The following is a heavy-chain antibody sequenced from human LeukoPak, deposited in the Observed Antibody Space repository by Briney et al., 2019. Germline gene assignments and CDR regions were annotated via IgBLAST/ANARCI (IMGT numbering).Heavy chain of an antibody. J-gene: IGHJ3*02. Sequence: GGSPRLSCAASGFTFTTYWMSWVRQAPGKGLDWVANIKQDGSEKYYVDSVKGRFTISRDNAKNSLYLQMNSLRAEDTAMYYCARVRGGYCSSATCPRAFDIWGQGTMVTVSS. D-gene: IGHD2-2*01. CDR2: IKQDGSEK. CDR1: GFTFTTYW. CDR3: ARVRGGYCSSATCPRAFDI. V-gene: IGHV3-7*04.